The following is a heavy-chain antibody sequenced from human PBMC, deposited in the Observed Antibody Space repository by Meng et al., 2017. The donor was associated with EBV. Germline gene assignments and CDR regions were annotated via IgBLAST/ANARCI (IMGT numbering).Heavy chain of an antibody. J-gene: IGHJ4*02. Sequence: VQLVEAGGGVVQPGKSLSLSCEASGFTFSRSGMHGFRQAPGKGLEWVAVIWYDATNKYYGDSAKGRFTISRDNSKNTLYLQMNSLTADDTAVYYCATAGDYEGYADYSGQGTLVTVSS. D-gene: IGHD4-17*01. CDR2: IWYDATNK. CDR3: ATAGDYEGYADY. CDR1: GFTFSRSG. V-gene: IGHV3-33*01.